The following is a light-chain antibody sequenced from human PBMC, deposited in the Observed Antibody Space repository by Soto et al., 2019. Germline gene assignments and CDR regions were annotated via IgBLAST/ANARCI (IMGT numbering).Light chain of an antibody. CDR3: QQANSFPIT. J-gene: IGKJ5*01. CDR1: QGITNR. CDR2: EAS. V-gene: IGKV1-12*01. Sequence: DIQMTQSPSTLSASVGDRVTITCRASQGITNRLAWYQKKPGKDPKLLIYEASSLQSGVPSRISGSGSGTDFNLTISRLQTEDFATYYCQQANSFPITFGQGTRLEIK.